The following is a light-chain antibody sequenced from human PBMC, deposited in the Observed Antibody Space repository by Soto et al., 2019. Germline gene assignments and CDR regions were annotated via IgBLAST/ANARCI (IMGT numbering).Light chain of an antibody. CDR1: QNIYSN. Sequence: IALTQSASTVSVSPGDRVTLSCWASQNIYSNLGWYQQRPGQAPRLIIYRASARPTGIPARFSGSGSGTEFTLTISSLQSEDFAVYYCQQYNNWPRTFGQRTKVDIK. CDR3: QQYNNWPRT. V-gene: IGKV3-15*01. J-gene: IGKJ1*01. CDR2: RAS.